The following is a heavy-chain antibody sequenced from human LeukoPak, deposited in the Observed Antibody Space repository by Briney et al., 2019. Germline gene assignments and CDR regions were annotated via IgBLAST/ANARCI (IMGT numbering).Heavy chain of an antibody. V-gene: IGHV1-69*01. J-gene: IGHJ4*02. D-gene: IGHD2-2*01. CDR2: IIPNFGTA. CDR1: GGTFSSYA. CDR3: ARGVCSSTSCSIYYFDY. Sequence: ASVKVSCKASGGTFSSYAISWVRQAPGQGLEWMGGIIPNFGTANYAQKFQGRVTITADESTSTAYMELSSLRSEDTAVYYCARGVCSSTSCSIYYFDYWGQGTLVTVSS.